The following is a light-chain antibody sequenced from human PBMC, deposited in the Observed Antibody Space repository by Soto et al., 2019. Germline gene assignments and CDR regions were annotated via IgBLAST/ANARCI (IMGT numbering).Light chain of an antibody. J-gene: IGKJ4*01. CDR1: QSITYW. CDR3: QDYGSYPIA. CDR2: KAS. V-gene: IGKV1-5*03. Sequence: DIQMTQSPSTLSASVGDRVTITCRASQSITYWLAWYQQRPGKAPNLLIYKASSLESGVPSRFSGSGSGTEFTLTISSLQPDEFATYYCQDYGSYPIAFGGGIKVESK.